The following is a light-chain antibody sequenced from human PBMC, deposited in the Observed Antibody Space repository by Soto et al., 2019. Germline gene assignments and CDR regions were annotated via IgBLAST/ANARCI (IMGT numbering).Light chain of an antibody. V-gene: IGKV3-15*01. J-gene: IGKJ5*01. CDR1: QSVSSN. CDR3: QQYNNWPPIT. CDR2: GAS. Sequence: ERVMTQSPATLSVSPGERATLSCRASQSVSSNLAWYQQKPGQAPRLLIYGASTRATGIPDRFSGSGSGTEFTLTISSLQSEDFAIYYCQQYNNWPPITFGQGTRLEIK.